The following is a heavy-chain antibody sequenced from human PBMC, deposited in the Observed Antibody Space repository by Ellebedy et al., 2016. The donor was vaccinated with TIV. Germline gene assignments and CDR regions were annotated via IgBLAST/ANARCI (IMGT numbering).Heavy chain of an antibody. CDR1: GFSVNNNY. CDR2: ISGSGFTT. Sequence: GESLKISCAASGFSVNNNYMTWVRQAPGKGLEWVSTISGSGFTTYYADSVKGRFTISRDNSKNTLYLQMNSLRAEDTAIYYCAKAVGDYVWKHYFDFWGQGTLVTVSS. CDR3: AKAVGDYVWKHYFDF. J-gene: IGHJ4*02. D-gene: IGHD3-16*01. V-gene: IGHV3-23*01.